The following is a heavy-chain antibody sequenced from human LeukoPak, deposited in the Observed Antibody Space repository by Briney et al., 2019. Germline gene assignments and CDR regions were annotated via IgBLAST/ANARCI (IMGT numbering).Heavy chain of an antibody. CDR2: IIPIFGTA. V-gene: IGHV1-69*01. D-gene: IGHD2-2*01. J-gene: IGHJ4*02. Sequence: GGIIPIFGTANYAQKFQGRVTITADESTSTAYMELSSLRSEDTAVYYCAISRWGSTSCFDYWGRGTLVTVSS. CDR3: AISRWGSTSCFDY.